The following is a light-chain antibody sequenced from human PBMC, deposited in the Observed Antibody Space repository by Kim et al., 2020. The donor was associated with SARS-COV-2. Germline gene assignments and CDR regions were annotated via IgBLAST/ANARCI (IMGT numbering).Light chain of an antibody. J-gene: IGKJ5*01. CDR1: QRISSW. Sequence: GSIGDRVTIICRAAQRISSWLAWYQQKPVEAPKSLIYSASTLQSGVPSRFSGSKSGTDFTLTISSLQPEDSGTYYCQQYSRYPRTFGQWTRLEIK. V-gene: IGKV1D-16*01. CDR2: SAS. CDR3: QQYSRYPRT.